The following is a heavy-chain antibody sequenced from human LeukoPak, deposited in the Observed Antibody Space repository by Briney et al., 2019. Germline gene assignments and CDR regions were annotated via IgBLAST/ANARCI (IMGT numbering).Heavy chain of an antibody. J-gene: IGHJ6*02. CDR2: INPSGGST. V-gene: IGHV1-46*01. D-gene: IGHD4-23*01. Sequence: ASVKVSCKASGYTFTSYYMHWVRQAPGQGLEWMGIINPSGGSTSYAQKFQGRVTMTRDTSTSTVYMGLSSLRSEDTAVYYCARVNYGGQSDYYYYYGMDVWGQGTTVTVSS. CDR1: GYTFTSYY. CDR3: ARVNYGGQSDYYYYYGMDV.